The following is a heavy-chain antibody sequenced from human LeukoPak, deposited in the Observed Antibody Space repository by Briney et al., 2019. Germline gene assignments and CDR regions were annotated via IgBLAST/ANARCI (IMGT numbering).Heavy chain of an antibody. CDR2: ISGSGDST. J-gene: IGHJ4*02. Sequence: PGGSLRLSCAASGFTFSTYIMNWVRQAPGKGLEWVSAISGSGDSTYYADSVKGRFTISRDNSKNTLYLQVNSPRAEDTAVYYCAKGSGTHFVHDFWGQGTLVTVSS. CDR3: AKGSGTHFVHDF. V-gene: IGHV3-23*01. CDR1: GFTFSTYI. D-gene: IGHD1-26*01.